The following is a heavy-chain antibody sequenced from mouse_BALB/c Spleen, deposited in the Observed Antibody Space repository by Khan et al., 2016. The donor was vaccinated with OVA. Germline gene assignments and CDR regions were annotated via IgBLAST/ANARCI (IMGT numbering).Heavy chain of an antibody. Sequence: EVELVESGGGLVQPGGSRKLSCAASGFTFSSFGMHWVRQAPEKGLEWVAYISSDSSTIYYADTVKGRFTISRDNPKNTLFLQMTSLRSDDTAMYYCTRSFYYGYYFDYWGQGTTRTVSS. CDR2: ISSDSSTI. V-gene: IGHV5-17*02. CDR3: TRSFYYGYYFDY. CDR1: GFTFSSFG. D-gene: IGHD1-1*01. J-gene: IGHJ2*01.